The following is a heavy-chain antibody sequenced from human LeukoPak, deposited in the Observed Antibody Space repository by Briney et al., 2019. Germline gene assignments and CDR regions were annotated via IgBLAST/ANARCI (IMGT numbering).Heavy chain of an antibody. J-gene: IGHJ6*03. Sequence: ASVKVSCKASGYTFTSYYMHWVRQAPGQGLEWMGIINPSGGSTSYAQKFQGRVTMTRDMSTSTVYMELSSLRSEDTAVYYCARGDPARADILNGEYYYMDVWGKGTTVTVSS. V-gene: IGHV1-46*01. CDR3: ARGDPARADILNGEYYYMDV. CDR2: INPSGGST. D-gene: IGHD3-9*01. CDR1: GYTFTSYY.